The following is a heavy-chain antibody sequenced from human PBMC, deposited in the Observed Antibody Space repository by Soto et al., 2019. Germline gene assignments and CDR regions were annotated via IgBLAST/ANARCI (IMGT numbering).Heavy chain of an antibody. CDR2: INSDGSST. CDR1: GFTFSSYW. V-gene: IGHV3-74*01. CDR3: ARDDCSGGSCYLSSNNWFDP. Sequence: GGSLRLSCAASGFTFSSYWMHWVRQAPGKGLVWVSRINSDGSSTSYADSVKGRFTISRDNAKNTLYLQMNSLRAEDTAVYYCARDDCSGGSCYLSSNNWFDPWGQGTLVTVSS. J-gene: IGHJ5*02. D-gene: IGHD2-15*01.